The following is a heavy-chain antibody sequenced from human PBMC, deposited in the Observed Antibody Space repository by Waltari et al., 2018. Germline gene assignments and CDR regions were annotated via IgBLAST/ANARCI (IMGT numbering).Heavy chain of an antibody. Sequence: QVQLVQSGAEVKKPGSSVKVSCKASGGTFSSYAISWVRQAPGQGLEWMGGIIPIFGTANYAQKFQGRVTITADKSTSTAYMELSSLRSEDTAVYYCARGVYYGARHPYYFDYWGQGTLVTVSS. CDR2: IIPIFGTA. CDR3: ARGVYYGARHPYYFDY. V-gene: IGHV1-69*14. D-gene: IGHD4-17*01. CDR1: GGTFSSYA. J-gene: IGHJ4*02.